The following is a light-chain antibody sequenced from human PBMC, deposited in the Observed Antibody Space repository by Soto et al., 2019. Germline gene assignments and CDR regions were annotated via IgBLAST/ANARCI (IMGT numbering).Light chain of an antibody. Sequence: QSALTQPASVSGSPGQSITISCTGSSTDVGGYNYVSWYQQYPGKGPKLMIYDVNNRPSGVSDRFSGSKSGNTASLTISGLQAEDEADYYCLSYARSSSDVFGTGTKLTVL. V-gene: IGLV2-14*03. CDR2: DVN. J-gene: IGLJ1*01. CDR1: STDVGGYNY. CDR3: LSYARSSSDV.